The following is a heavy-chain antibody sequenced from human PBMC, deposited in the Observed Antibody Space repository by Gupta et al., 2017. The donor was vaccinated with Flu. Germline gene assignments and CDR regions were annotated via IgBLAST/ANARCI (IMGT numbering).Heavy chain of an antibody. CDR2: INHSGST. CDR1: GGSFSGYY. Sequence: QVQLQQWGAGLLKPSETLSLTCAVYGGSFSGYYWSWIRQPPGKGLEWIGEINHSGSTNYNPSLKSRVTISVDTSKNQFSLKLSSVTAADTAVYYCARGRYCSSTSCYRGRYYFDYWGQGTLVTVSS. CDR3: ARGRYCSSTSCYRGRYYFDY. J-gene: IGHJ4*02. V-gene: IGHV4-34*01. D-gene: IGHD2-2*02.